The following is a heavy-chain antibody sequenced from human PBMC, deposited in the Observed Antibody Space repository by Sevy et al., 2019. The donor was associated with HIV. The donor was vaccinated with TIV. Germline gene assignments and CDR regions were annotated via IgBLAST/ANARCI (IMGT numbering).Heavy chain of an antibody. CDR3: ARVGWVTTHGAFDI. Sequence: GESLKISCAASGFTFSNAWMSWIRQAPGKGLEWVSYISSSGSTIYYADSVKGRFTISRDNAKNSLYLQMNSLRAEDTAVYYCARVGWVTTHGAFDIWGQGTMVTVSS. CDR1: GFTFSNAW. CDR2: ISSSGSTI. D-gene: IGHD1-1*01. J-gene: IGHJ3*02. V-gene: IGHV3-11*01.